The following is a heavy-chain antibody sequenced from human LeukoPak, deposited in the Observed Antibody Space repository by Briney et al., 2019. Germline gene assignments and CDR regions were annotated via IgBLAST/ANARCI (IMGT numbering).Heavy chain of an antibody. Sequence: AASVKVSCKASGGTFSSYAISWVRQAPGQGLEWMGGIIPIFGTANYAQKFQGRVTITADKSTSTAYMELSSLRSEDTAVYYCAVGVRGSGSYQIWGHAFDIWGQGTMVTVSS. CDR3: AVGVRGSGSYQIWGHAFDI. CDR1: GGTFSSYA. V-gene: IGHV1-69*06. D-gene: IGHD3-10*01. CDR2: IIPIFGTA. J-gene: IGHJ3*02.